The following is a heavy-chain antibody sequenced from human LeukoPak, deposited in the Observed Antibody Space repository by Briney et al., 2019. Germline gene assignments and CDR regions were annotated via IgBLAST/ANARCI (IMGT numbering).Heavy chain of an antibody. CDR3: ARDGGSSTIFGVVIPYFDY. D-gene: IGHD3-3*01. CDR1: GGTFISYA. V-gene: IGHV1-69*05. Sequence: SVKVSCKASGGTFISYAISWVRQAPGQGREWMGGIIPIFGTANYAQKFQGRVTITTDESTSTAYMELSSLRSEDTAVYYCARDGGSSTIFGVVIPYFDYWGQGTLVTVSS. J-gene: IGHJ4*02. CDR2: IIPIFGTA.